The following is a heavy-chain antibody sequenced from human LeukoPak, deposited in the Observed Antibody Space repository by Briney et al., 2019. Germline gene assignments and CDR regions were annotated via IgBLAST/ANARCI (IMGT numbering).Heavy chain of an antibody. V-gene: IGHV4-39*07. CDR1: GGSISSSSYY. Sequence: SETLSLTCTVSGGSISSSSYYWGWIRQPPGKGLEWIGSIYYSGSTYYNPSLKSRVTISVDTSKNQFSLKLSSVTAADTAVYYCARDQYYYDSSGYWVYFDYWGQGTLVTVSS. CDR2: IYYSGST. J-gene: IGHJ4*02. CDR3: ARDQYYYDSSGYWVYFDY. D-gene: IGHD3-22*01.